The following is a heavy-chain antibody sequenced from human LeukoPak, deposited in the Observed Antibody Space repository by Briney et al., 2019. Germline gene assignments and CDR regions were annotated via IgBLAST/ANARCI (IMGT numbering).Heavy chain of an antibody. Sequence: GGSLRLSCAASGFTVSSNYMSWVRQAPGKGLEWVSVIYSGGSTYYADSVKGRFTISRDNSKNTLFLQMNSLRAEDTAVYYCAKDLTYYYDTSGYYSDYWGQGTLVTVSS. V-gene: IGHV3-53*01. CDR1: GFTVSSNY. D-gene: IGHD3-22*01. J-gene: IGHJ4*02. CDR3: AKDLTYYYDTSGYYSDY. CDR2: IYSGGST.